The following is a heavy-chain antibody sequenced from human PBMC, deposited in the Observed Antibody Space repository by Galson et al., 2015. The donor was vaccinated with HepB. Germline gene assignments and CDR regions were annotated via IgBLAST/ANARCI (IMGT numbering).Heavy chain of an antibody. J-gene: IGHJ4*02. D-gene: IGHD2-15*01. CDR2: IMPIFGIG. V-gene: IGHV1-69*10. CDR1: GRNFNSNN. CDR3: ANAGECSGGSCFEGF. Sequence: SVKVSCKASGRNFNSNNINWVRQVPGQGLEWMGGIMPIFGIGNYAQKFQGRVMINADKSTGTVYMELSKLTSEDTAMYYCANAGECSGGSCFEGFWGQGTPVTVSS.